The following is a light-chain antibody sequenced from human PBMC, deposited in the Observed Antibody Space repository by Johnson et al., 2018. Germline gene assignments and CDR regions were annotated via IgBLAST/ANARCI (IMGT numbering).Light chain of an antibody. CDR1: SSNIGNNY. J-gene: IGLJ1*01. Sequence: QSVLTQPPSVSAAPGQKVTISCSGSSSNIGNNYVSWYQQLPGTAPTLLIYENNKRPSGIPDRFSGSKSGPSATLAITGLQTGDEADYYCGTWDSSLSAGNVFGTGTKVTVL. CDR2: ENN. CDR3: GTWDSSLSAGNV. V-gene: IGLV1-51*02.